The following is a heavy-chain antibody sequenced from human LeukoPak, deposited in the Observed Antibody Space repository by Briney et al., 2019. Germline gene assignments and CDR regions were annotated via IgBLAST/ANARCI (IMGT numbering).Heavy chain of an antibody. CDR3: SRMTTVTAVFDY. J-gene: IGHJ4*02. CDR1: GGSFSGYY. V-gene: IGHV4-34*12. CDR2: IFYTGNT. D-gene: IGHD4-17*01. Sequence: SETLSLTCAVYGGSFSGYYWSWIRQPPGKGLEWIGSIFYTGNTFYNPSLKSRVTMSVDTSKNQFSLKLSSVAAADTAVYYCSRMTTVTAVFDYWGQGTLVTVSS.